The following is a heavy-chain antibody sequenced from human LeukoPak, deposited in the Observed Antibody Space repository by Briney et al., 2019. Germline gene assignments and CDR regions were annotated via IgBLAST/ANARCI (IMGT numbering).Heavy chain of an antibody. Sequence: GGSLRLSCAASGFTFSSYWMSWVRQAPGKGLEWVANIKQDGSEKYYVDSVKGRFTISRDNAKNSLYLQMNSLRVEDTAVYYCARRGHGYGSPFDYWGQGTLVTVSS. V-gene: IGHV3-7*01. D-gene: IGHD5-18*01. CDR1: GFTFSSYW. CDR3: ARRGHGYGSPFDY. CDR2: IKQDGSEK. J-gene: IGHJ4*02.